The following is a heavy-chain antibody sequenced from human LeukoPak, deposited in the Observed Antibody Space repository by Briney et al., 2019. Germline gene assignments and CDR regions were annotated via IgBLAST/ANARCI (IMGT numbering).Heavy chain of an antibody. D-gene: IGHD1-26*01. CDR3: ARDQNFGATLDY. V-gene: IGHV3-33*01. CDR2: IWYDGSNK. Sequence: GRSLRLSCAASGFTFSSYGMHWIRQAPGKGLEWVAVIWYDGSNKYYADSVKGRFTISRDNSKNTLYLQMNSLRAEDTAVYYCARDQNFGATLDYWGQGTLVTVSS. CDR1: GFTFSSYG. J-gene: IGHJ4*02.